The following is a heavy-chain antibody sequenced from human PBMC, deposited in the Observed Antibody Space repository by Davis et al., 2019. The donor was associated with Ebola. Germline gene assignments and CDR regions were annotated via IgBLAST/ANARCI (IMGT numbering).Heavy chain of an antibody. J-gene: IGHJ4*02. D-gene: IGHD2-21*02. CDR2: IWYDGDDK. Sequence: GGSLRLSCAASGFSFSRYWMHWVRQAPGKGLEWVAVIWYDGDDKYYADSVRGRFTLSRDNSKSTVYLQMTSLRVEDTAVYYCARGCGRDCQFYFDYWGRGTLVTVSS. CDR3: ARGCGRDCQFYFDY. CDR1: GFSFSRYW. V-gene: IGHV3-33*08.